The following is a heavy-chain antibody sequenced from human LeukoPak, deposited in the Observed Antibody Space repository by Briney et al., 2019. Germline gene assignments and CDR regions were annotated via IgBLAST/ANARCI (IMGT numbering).Heavy chain of an antibody. J-gene: IGHJ4*02. V-gene: IGHV3-7*01. CDR2: INQDGSEK. D-gene: IGHD6-13*01. Sequence: GGSLRLSCAASRFTFSNYWMNWFRQPPGKGLEWVANINQDGSEKNYVDSVKGRFTISRDNAENSLYLQMNSLGAEDTAVYYCATDRDSSRQKRIDYWGQGTLVTVSS. CDR1: RFTFSNYW. CDR3: ATDRDSSRQKRIDY.